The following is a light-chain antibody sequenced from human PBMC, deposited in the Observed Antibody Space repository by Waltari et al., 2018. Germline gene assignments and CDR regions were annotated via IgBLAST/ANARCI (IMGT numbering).Light chain of an antibody. V-gene: IGLV3-25*03. CDR2: KDT. CDR1: ALPKHY. Sequence: SYRLTQPPSVSVPPGQTARIPCSGDALPKHYSYWYQPKAGQAPVLVIYKDTERASGIPERFSGSSSGTTVTLTIRGAQAEDEADYYCQSADGSGAYRAFGGGTKLTVL. J-gene: IGLJ2*01. CDR3: QSADGSGAYRA.